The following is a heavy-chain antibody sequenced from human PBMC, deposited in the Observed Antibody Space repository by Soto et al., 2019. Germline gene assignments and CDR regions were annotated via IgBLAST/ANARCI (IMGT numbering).Heavy chain of an antibody. V-gene: IGHV1-8*01. CDR2: MEPSTGRT. Sequence: GASVKVSCKASGYSFTSLDINWVRQTAGQGLEWMGWMEPSTGRTGYAQKFQGRVTMTRDTSINTAYMELTTLTSDDTAFYYYYYYGMDVWGQGTTVTVSS. J-gene: IGHJ6*02. CDR1: GYSFTSLD. CDR3: YYYGMDV.